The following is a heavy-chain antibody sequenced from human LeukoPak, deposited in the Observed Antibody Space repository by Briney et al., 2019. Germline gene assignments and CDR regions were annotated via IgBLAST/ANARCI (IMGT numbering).Heavy chain of an antibody. CDR2: ISWNSGSI. Sequence: GRSLRLSCAASGFTFDDYAMYWVRQAPGKGLEWVSGISWNSGSIGYADSVKGRFTISRDNAKNSLYLQMNSLRAEDTALYYCAKDSSSWYGDAFDIWGQGTMVTVSS. D-gene: IGHD6-13*01. V-gene: IGHV3-9*01. CDR3: AKDSSSWYGDAFDI. J-gene: IGHJ3*02. CDR1: GFTFDDYA.